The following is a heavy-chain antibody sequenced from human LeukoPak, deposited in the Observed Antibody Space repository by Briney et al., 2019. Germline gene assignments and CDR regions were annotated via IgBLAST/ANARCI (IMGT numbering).Heavy chain of an antibody. CDR1: GFTFSSYA. CDR2: ISGSGGST. J-gene: IGHJ4*02. CDR3: AKSLYAYASSSSGY. Sequence: TGGSLRLSCAASGFTFSSYAMSWVRQAPGKGLEWVSAISGSGGSTYYADSVKGRFTISRDNSKNTLHLQMNSLRAEDTAVYYCAKSLYAYASSSSGYWGQGTLVTVSS. V-gene: IGHV3-23*01. D-gene: IGHD6-6*01.